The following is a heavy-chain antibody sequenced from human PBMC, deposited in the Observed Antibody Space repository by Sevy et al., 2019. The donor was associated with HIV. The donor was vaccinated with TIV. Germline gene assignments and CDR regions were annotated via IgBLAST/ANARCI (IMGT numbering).Heavy chain of an antibody. CDR3: ARGLRLSGGNDYYYYYGMDV. CDR1: GGTFSSDA. D-gene: IGHD2-15*01. J-gene: IGHJ6*02. Sequence: ASVKVSCKASGGTFSSDAISWVRQAPGQGLEWMGGIIPMFGTANYAQKFQRRVTITADEFTSTAYMDLSSLRSEDTAVYYCARGLRLSGGNDYYYYYGMDVWGQGTTVTVSS. CDR2: IIPMFGTA. V-gene: IGHV1-69*13.